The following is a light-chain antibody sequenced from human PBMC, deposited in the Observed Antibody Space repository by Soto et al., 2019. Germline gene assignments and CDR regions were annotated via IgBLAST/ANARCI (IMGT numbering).Light chain of an antibody. J-gene: IGKJ1*01. Sequence: DIQMTQSPSTLSGSVGDRVTITCRASQTISSWLAWYQQKPGKAPKLLIYKASTLKSGVPSRFSGSGSVTEFTLPISSLQPDAFATYYCQHSTSYSEAFGQGTQLELK. CDR3: QHSTSYSEA. CDR1: QTISSW. V-gene: IGKV1-5*03. CDR2: KAS.